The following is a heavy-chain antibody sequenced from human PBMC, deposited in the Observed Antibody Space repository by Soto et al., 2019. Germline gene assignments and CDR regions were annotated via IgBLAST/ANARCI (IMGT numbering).Heavy chain of an antibody. V-gene: IGHV1-18*04. J-gene: IGHJ4*02. CDR3: ARAAYYDILTGYSPMPFFDY. CDR1: GYTFTSYG. CDR2: ISAYNGNT. Sequence: VSCKASGYTFTSYGISWARQAPGQGLEWMGWISAYNGNTNYAQKLQGRVTMTTDTSTSTAYMELRSLRSDDTAVYYCARAAYYDILTGYSPMPFFDYWGQGTLVTVSS. D-gene: IGHD3-9*01.